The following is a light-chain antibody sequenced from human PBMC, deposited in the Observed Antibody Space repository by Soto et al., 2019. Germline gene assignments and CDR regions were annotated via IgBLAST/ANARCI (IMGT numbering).Light chain of an antibody. Sequence: DIVVTQSPATLSASPGERVTLSCRASQFVSSRLAWYQQRPGQVPRLLIYDTSTRAPGISARFSGSGSGTDFTLTISRLEPEDFAVYYCQQYGSSPGMWTFGQGTKVDIK. J-gene: IGKJ1*01. CDR2: DTS. CDR1: QFVSSR. V-gene: IGKV3-20*01. CDR3: QQYGSSPGMWT.